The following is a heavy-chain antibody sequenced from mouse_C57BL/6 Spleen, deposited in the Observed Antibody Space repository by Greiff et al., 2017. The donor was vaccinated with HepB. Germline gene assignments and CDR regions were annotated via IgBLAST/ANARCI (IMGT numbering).Heavy chain of an antibody. CDR3: ARYYYGRGYFDY. Sequence: VQLQQSGPELVKPGASVKISCKASGYTFTDYYMNWVKQSHGKSLEWIGDINPNNGGTSYNQKFKGKATLTVDKSSSTAYMELRSLTSEDSAVYYCARYYYGRGYFDYWGQGTTLTVSS. CDR2: INPNNGGT. V-gene: IGHV1-26*01. J-gene: IGHJ2*01. D-gene: IGHD1-1*01. CDR1: GYTFTDYY.